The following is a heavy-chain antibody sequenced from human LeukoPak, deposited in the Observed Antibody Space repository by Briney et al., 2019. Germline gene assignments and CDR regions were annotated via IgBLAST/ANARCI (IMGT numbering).Heavy chain of an antibody. D-gene: IGHD3-22*01. CDR2: ISYDGSNK. J-gene: IGHJ4*02. V-gene: IGHV3-30-3*01. CDR3: ARDDYYDSSGYYYINYFDY. Sequence: GGSLRLSCAASGFTFSSYAMHWVRQAPGKGLEWVAVISYDGSNKYYADSVKGRFTISRDNSKNTLYLQMNSLRAEDTAVYYCARDDYYDSSGYYYINYFDYWGQGTLVTVSS. CDR1: GFTFSSYA.